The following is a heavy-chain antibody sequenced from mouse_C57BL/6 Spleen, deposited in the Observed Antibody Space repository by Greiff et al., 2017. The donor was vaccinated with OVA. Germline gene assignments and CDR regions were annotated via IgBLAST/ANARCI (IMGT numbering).Heavy chain of an antibody. D-gene: IGHD2-4*01. CDR2: ISSGGSYT. J-gene: IGHJ3*01. CDR3: ARQGYDYEAWFAY. V-gene: IGHV5-6*01. Sequence: VQLKESGGDLVKPGGSLKLSCAASGFTFSSYGMSWVRQTPDKRLEWVATISSGGSYTYYPDSVKGRFTISRDNAKNTLYLQMSSLKSEDTAMYYCARQGYDYEAWFAYWGQGTLVTVSA. CDR1: GFTFSSYG.